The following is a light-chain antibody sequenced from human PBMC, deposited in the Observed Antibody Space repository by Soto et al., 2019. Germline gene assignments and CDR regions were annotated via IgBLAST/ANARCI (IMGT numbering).Light chain of an antibody. CDR1: QSLVDTDGNTY. CDR3: LQATHCLPYT. V-gene: IGKV2-30*01. J-gene: IGKJ2*01. Sequence: VVMTQSPLSLPVTLGQPASISCRSSQSLVDTDGNTYLNWCKQRPGQSPRRLLYKVSFRGSGVPDRFSGSGSGADFTLKISRLEAEEVGGYYCLQATHCLPYTFGQGTKLEIK. CDR2: KVS.